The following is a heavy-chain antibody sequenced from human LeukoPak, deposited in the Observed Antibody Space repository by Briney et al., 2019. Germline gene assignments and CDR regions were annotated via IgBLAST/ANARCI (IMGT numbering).Heavy chain of an antibody. Sequence: PGGSLRLSCAASGFTFSRYGMSWVRQAPGKGLEWLSYISSSSSFIYYADSVKGRFTISRDNARNSLHLQMNSLRAEDTAVYYCAREVYYGSGRRFDLWGQGTLVTVSS. CDR3: AREVYYGSGRRFDL. D-gene: IGHD3-10*01. CDR2: ISSSSSFI. CDR1: GFTFSRYG. J-gene: IGHJ4*02. V-gene: IGHV3-48*01.